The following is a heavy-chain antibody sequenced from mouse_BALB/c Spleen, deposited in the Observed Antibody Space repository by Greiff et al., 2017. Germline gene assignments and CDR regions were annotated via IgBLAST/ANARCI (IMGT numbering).Heavy chain of an antibody. CDR1: GFTFSSYT. J-gene: IGHJ4*01. V-gene: IGHV5-12-2*01. CDR3: ARQDVFYAMDY. Sequence: EVQLVESGGGLVQPGGSLKLSCAASGFTFSSYTMSWVRQTPEKRLEWVAYISNGGGSTYYPDTVKGRFTISRDNAKNTLYLQMSSLKSEDTAMYYCARQDVFYAMDYWGQGTSVTVSS. CDR2: ISNGGGST.